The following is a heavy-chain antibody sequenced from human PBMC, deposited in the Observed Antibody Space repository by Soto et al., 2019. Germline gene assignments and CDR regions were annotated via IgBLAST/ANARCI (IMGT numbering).Heavy chain of an antibody. CDR2: ISYDGSNK. V-gene: IGHV3-30*03. CDR3: ATVRPRGYCRPRAFDI. Sequence: GGSLRLSCAASGFTFSSYGMHWVRQAPGKGLEWVAVISYDGSNKYYADSVKGRFTISGDNSKNTLYLQMNSLRAEDTAVYYCATVRPRGYCRPRAFDIWGQGTMVTVSS. CDR1: GFTFSSYG. D-gene: IGHD2-15*01. J-gene: IGHJ3*02.